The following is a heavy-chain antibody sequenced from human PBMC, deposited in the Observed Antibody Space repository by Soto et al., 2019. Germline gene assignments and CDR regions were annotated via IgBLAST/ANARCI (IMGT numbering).Heavy chain of an antibody. CDR2: ISYDGSNK. V-gene: IGHV3-30*18. CDR1: GFTFSSYG. J-gene: IGHJ4*02. D-gene: IGHD6-13*01. Sequence: QVQLVESGGGVVQPGRSLRLSCAASGFTFSSYGMHWVRQAPGKGLEWVAVISYDGSNKYYADSVKGRFTISRDNSKNPLYLQMNSLRAEDTAVYYCAKGVAAARSDYWGQGTLVTVSS. CDR3: AKGVAAARSDY.